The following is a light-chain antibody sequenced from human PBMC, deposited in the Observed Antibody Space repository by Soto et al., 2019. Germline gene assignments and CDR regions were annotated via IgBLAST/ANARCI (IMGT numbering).Light chain of an antibody. CDR1: QSVSSK. Sequence: EIVMTQSPATLSASPGERVTLSCRASQSVSSKLAWYQQKPGQAPRLLIYGASTRATGIPARFSGSGSGTEFTLTISSLQSEDFAVYYCHQYNKWPSYTLGQGTNLEIK. CDR3: HQYNKWPSYT. V-gene: IGKV3-15*01. CDR2: GAS. J-gene: IGKJ2*01.